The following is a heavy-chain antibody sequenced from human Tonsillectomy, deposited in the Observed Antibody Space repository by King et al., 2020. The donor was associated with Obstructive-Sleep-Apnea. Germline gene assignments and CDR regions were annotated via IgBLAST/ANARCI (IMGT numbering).Heavy chain of an antibody. CDR3: ARLVYYGSGSYGFDS. D-gene: IGHD3-10*01. CDR1: GDSIETYY. J-gene: IGHJ4*01. Sequence: LQLQESGPGLVKPSETLSLTCSVSGDSIETYYGSWIRQSPGKGLEWIGYIYYSGSTNYNPSLKSRVTISLDTYNKFSLRLSSVTAADTAVYYCARLVYYGSGSYGFDSWGHGTLVTVSS. V-gene: IGHV4-59*12. CDR2: IYYSGST.